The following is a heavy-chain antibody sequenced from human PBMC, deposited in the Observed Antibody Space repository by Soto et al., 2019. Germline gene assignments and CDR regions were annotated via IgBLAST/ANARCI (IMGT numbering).Heavy chain of an antibody. D-gene: IGHD6-6*01. J-gene: IGHJ6*02. CDR1: GYTFTSYD. CDR2: MNPNSGNT. V-gene: IGHV1-8*01. CDR3: ARAVGSSSSNYYYGMDV. Sequence: QVQLVQSGAEVKKPGASVKVSCKASGYTFTSYDINWVRQATGQGLEWMGWMNPNSGNTGYAQKFQGRVTMTRNTSISTAYMELSSLRSEDTAVYYCARAVGSSSSNYYYGMDVWGQGTTVTVSS.